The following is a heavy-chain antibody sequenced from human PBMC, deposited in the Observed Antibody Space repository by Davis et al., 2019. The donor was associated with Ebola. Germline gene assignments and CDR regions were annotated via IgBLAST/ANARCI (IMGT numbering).Heavy chain of an antibody. CDR2: FMWDGSKI. CDR3: GKDIKPGGLDP. CDR1: GFTFHEHA. V-gene: IGHV3-9*01. D-gene: IGHD1-14*01. Sequence: PGGSLRLSCSASGFTFHEHAMHWFPQSPGQGLEWVAGFMWDGSKIGYAESVTGRFTISRDSAKNCLYLQMDSLRTEDTALYYCGKDIKPGGLDPWGQGTLVTVS. J-gene: IGHJ5*02.